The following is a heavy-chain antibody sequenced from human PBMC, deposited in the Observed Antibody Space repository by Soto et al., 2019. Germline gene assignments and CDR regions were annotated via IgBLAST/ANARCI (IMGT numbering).Heavy chain of an antibody. CDR1: GFTFSSYA. J-gene: IGHJ6*03. CDR3: XXXXXXFGEHQNHYYYYMDV. V-gene: IGHV3-23*01. Sequence: GGSLRLSCAASGFTFSSYAMSWVRQAPGKGLEWVSAISGSGGSTYYADSVKGRFTISRXXSXXXXXXXXXXXXAEDXXXXXXXXXXXXFGEHQNHYYYYMDVWGKGTTVTVSS. CDR2: ISGSGGST. D-gene: IGHD3-10*01.